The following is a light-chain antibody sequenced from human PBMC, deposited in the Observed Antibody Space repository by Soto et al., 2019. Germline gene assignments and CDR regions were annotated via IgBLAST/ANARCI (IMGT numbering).Light chain of an antibody. J-gene: IGLJ1*01. CDR1: SSNIGSNT. CDR2: SNN. CDR3: AAWDDSLNGYV. Sequence: QAVVTQPPSASGTPGQRVSISCSGSSSNIGSNTVNWYQQLPGTAPKLLIYSNNQRPSGVHDRFSGSKSGTSASLANSGLQSEDEADYYCAAWDDSLNGYVFGTGTKLTVL. V-gene: IGLV1-44*01.